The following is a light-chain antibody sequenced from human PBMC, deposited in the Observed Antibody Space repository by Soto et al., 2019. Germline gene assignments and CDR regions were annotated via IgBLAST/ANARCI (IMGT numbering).Light chain of an antibody. V-gene: IGKV3-11*01. CDR1: QSVRNY. CDR3: QQYGSSWWT. CDR2: DAS. Sequence: EIVLTQSPATLSLSPGETATLSCRASQSVRNYLAWYQQKPGQAPRLLIYDASNRATGIPARFSGTGSETDFTLTISSLEPEDFAIYYCQQYGSSWWTFGQGTKV. J-gene: IGKJ1*01.